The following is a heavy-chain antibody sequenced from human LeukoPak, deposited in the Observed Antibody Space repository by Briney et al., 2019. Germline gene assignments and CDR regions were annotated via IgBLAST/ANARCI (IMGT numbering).Heavy chain of an antibody. CDR2: ISAYNGNT. CDR3: ARELYDFWSGLAGY. Sequence: ASVKVSCKASGYTFNSYGISWVRQAPGQGLEWMGWISAYNGNTNYAQKLQGRVTMTTDTSTSTAYMELRSLRSDDTAVYYCARELYDFWSGLAGYWGQGTLVTVSS. CDR1: GYTFNSYG. D-gene: IGHD3-3*01. J-gene: IGHJ4*02. V-gene: IGHV1-18*01.